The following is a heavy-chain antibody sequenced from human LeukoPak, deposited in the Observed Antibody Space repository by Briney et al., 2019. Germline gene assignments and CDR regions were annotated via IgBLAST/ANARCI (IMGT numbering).Heavy chain of an antibody. CDR2: ISGDGGST. Sequence: GGSLRLSCAASGFTFDDYAMHWVRHAPGKGLEWVSLISGDGGSTYYADSVKGRFTISRDNSKNSLYLQMNSLRTVDTALYYCAKDHTYYYDSSGYPDYWGQGTLVTVSS. V-gene: IGHV3-43*02. J-gene: IGHJ4*02. CDR3: AKDHTYYYDSSGYPDY. CDR1: GFTFDDYA. D-gene: IGHD3-22*01.